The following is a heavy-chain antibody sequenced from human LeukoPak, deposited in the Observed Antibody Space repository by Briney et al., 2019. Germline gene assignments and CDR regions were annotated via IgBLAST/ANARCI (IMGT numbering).Heavy chain of an antibody. CDR2: IKQDGSEK. CDR3: ARRTIWRFLDP. V-gene: IGHV3-7*01. Sequence: GGSLRVSCAASGFTFSIYWMSWVRQAPGKGREWVANIKQDGSEKYYVDSVKGRFTISRDNAKNSLYLQMNSLRAEDTAVYYCARRTIWRFLDPWGQGTLVTVSS. J-gene: IGHJ5*02. D-gene: IGHD3-3*01. CDR1: GFTFSIYW.